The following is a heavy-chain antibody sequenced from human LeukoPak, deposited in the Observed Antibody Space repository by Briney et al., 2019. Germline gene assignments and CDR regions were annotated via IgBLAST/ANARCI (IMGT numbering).Heavy chain of an antibody. V-gene: IGHV4-34*01. CDR3: ARLDGGSYGMGEDY. CDR2: INHSGST. Sequence: PSETLSLTXAVYGGSFSGYYWSWIRQPPGKGLEWIGEINHSGSTNYNPSLKSRVTISVDTSKNQFSLKMGSVTAADTAVYYCARLDGGSYGMGEDYWGQGTLVTVSS. J-gene: IGHJ4*02. D-gene: IGHD1-26*01. CDR1: GGSFSGYY.